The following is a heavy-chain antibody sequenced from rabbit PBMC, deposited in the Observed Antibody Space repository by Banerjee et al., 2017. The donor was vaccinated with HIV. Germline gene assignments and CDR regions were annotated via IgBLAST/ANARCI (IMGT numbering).Heavy chain of an antibody. CDR3: ARDSYDEYGDWIPGLHL. D-gene: IGHD2-1*01. J-gene: IGHJ4*01. CDR2: IYTGSDNA. CDR1: GFSLSSYA. Sequence: QEQLVESGGGLVQPGGSLKLSCKASGFSLSSYAMNWVRQAPGKGLEWIACIYTGSDNAGYASWAKGRFTISKTSSTTVTLQLNSLTAADTATYFCARDSYDEYGDWIPGLHLWGQGTLVTVS. V-gene: IGHV1S45*01.